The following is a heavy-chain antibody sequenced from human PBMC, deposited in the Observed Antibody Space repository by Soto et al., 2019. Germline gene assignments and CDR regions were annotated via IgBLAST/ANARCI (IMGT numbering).Heavy chain of an antibody. CDR2: IYHSGNT. Sequence: QVQLQESGPGLVKPSGTLSLTCAVSGGSISSSNWWSWVRQPPGKGLEWIGEIYHSGNTNYNPSLKSPGTMAVDKARNQFSLKLSSVTAADTAVYYCASRWGEGRVDYWGQGTLVTVSS. CDR1: GGSISSSNW. V-gene: IGHV4-4*02. D-gene: IGHD3-10*01. CDR3: ASRWGEGRVDY. J-gene: IGHJ4*02.